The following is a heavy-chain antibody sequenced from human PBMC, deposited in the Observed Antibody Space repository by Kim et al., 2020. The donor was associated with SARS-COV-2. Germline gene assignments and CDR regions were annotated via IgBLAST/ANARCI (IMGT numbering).Heavy chain of an antibody. J-gene: IGHJ4*02. CDR2: INPNSGGT. CDR3: ATERGIYGSGSYGLFDY. D-gene: IGHD3-10*01. CDR1: GYTFTGYY. Sequence: ASVKVSCKASGYTFTGYYMHWVRQAPGQGLEWMGWINPNSGGTNYAQKFQGRVTMTRDTSISTAYMELSRLRSDDTAVYYCATERGIYGSGSYGLFDYWDQGTLVTVSS. V-gene: IGHV1-2*02.